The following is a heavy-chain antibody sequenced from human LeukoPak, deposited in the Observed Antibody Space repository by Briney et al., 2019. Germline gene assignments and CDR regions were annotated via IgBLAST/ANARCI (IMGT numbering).Heavy chain of an antibody. Sequence: PSETLSLTCTVSGYSISSGYYWGWIRQPPGKGLEWIGCIYHSGSTYYNPSLKSRVTISVDTSKNQFSLKLSSVTAADTAVYYCAREGYSSGLYYYMDVWGKGTTVTVSS. V-gene: IGHV4-38-2*02. CDR3: AREGYSSGLYYYMDV. D-gene: IGHD5-18*01. CDR2: IYHSGST. CDR1: GYSISSGYY. J-gene: IGHJ6*03.